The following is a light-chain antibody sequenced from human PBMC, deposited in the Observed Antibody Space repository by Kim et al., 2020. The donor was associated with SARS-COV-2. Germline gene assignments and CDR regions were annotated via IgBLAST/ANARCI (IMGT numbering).Light chain of an antibody. CDR2: GKN. CDR3: NSRDSNENVF. J-gene: IGLJ2*01. CDR1: SLRSYY. Sequence: VAVGQTGRITCQGDSLRSYYATWYQQKPGQAPILVIYGKNNRPSGIPDRFSGSSAGNTASLTITGTQAGDEADYYCNSRDSNENVFFGGGTQLTVL. V-gene: IGLV3-19*01.